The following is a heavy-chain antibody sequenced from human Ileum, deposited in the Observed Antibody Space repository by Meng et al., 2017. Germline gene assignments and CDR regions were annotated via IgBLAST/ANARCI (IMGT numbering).Heavy chain of an antibody. J-gene: IGHJ3*02. D-gene: IGHD3-22*01. Sequence: SVKVSCKASGFTFTSSAMQWVRQARGQRLEWIGWIVVGSGNTNFAQKFQERVTITRDMSTSTAYMELSSLRSEDTAVYYCAAELGGLYYDSRSDAFDIWGQGTMVTVSS. V-gene: IGHV1-58*02. CDR1: GFTFTSSA. CDR3: AAELGGLYYDSRSDAFDI. CDR2: IVVGSGNT.